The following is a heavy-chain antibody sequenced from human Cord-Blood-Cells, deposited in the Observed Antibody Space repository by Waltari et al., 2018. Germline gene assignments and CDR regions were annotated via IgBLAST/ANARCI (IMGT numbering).Heavy chain of an antibody. D-gene: IGHD2-8*02. CDR1: GYTFTSYA. CDR3: ARENLVRRRYFDY. J-gene: IGHJ4*02. V-gene: IGHV1-3*01. CDR2: IIAGNGNT. Sequence: QVQLVQSGAEVKKPGASVKVSCKASGYTFTSYAMHWVRQAPGQRLEWMGWIIAGNGNTKYSQKFQGRVTITRDTSASTAYMELSSLRSEDTAVYYCARENLVRRRYFDYWGQGTLVTVSS.